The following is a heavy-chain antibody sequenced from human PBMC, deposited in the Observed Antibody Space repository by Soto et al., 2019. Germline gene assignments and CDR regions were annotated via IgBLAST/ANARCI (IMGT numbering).Heavy chain of an antibody. CDR3: VRNYGAV. D-gene: IGHD3-16*01. CDR1: GFSVITNH. Sequence: EVQLVESGGGLVQPGGSLRLSCAVSGFSVITNHMTWVRQAPGKGLEWVSIIYSGGATDYADSVKGRLTISRDNSKNTLHLQMNSLRGEDTAIYYCVRNYGAVWGQGTTVTVSS. V-gene: IGHV3-66*01. CDR2: IYSGGAT. J-gene: IGHJ6*02.